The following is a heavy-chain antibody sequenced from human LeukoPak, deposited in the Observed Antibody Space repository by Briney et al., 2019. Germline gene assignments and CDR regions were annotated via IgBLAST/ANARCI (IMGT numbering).Heavy chain of an antibody. V-gene: IGHV3-11*04. Sequence: GGSLRLSCAASGFTFSDYYMSWIRQAPGKGLDWVSYISGSGSAIYYADSVKGRFTISRDNAKNTLNLQMNSLRAEDTAVYYCARDLGQYYDTSDNWFDPWGQGTLVTVSS. CDR1: GFTFSDYY. D-gene: IGHD3-22*01. CDR2: ISGSGSAI. CDR3: ARDLGQYYDTSDNWFDP. J-gene: IGHJ5*02.